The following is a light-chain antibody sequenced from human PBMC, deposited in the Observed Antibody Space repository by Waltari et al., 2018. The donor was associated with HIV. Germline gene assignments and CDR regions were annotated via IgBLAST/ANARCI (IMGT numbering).Light chain of an antibody. J-gene: IGKJ5*01. V-gene: IGKV3-20*01. Sequence: ENVLTQSPGTLSLSPGEGATLSCRASQNVYNNYVAWYQQKAGQAPRPLIYGTSTRATGIPDRFSGSGSGTDFTLNINRLEPEDFAVYYCQQYGGSPITFGQGARLEMK. CDR1: QNVYNNY. CDR3: QQYGGSPIT. CDR2: GTS.